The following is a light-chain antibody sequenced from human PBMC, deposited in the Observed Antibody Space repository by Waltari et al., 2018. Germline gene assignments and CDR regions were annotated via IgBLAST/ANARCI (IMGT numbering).Light chain of an antibody. CDR3: SAYTRGVV. CDR2: DVI. J-gene: IGLJ2*01. V-gene: IGLV2-14*03. Sequence: QSALTQIASVAGSPGQSITISCTGTSSDVGDHNYVSWYQQHPGKLPQPLIYDVISRPSGVSTRFSGSKSGNTASLTISGLQAEDEADYYCSAYTRGVVFGGGTQLTVL. CDR1: SSDVGDHNY.